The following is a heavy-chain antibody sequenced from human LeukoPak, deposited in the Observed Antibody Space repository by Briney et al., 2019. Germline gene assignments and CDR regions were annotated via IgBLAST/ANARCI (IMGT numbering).Heavy chain of an antibody. V-gene: IGHV3-23*01. Sequence: QPGGSLRLSCATSGFTFSSYAMSWVRQAPGKGLEWVSGISGSGGSTYYADSVKGRFTISRDNSKNTLYLQMNSLRAEDTAVYYCAKGRNYYGSGSFGMDVWGQGTTVTVSS. J-gene: IGHJ6*02. D-gene: IGHD3-10*01. CDR1: GFTFSSYA. CDR3: AKGRNYYGSGSFGMDV. CDR2: ISGSGGST.